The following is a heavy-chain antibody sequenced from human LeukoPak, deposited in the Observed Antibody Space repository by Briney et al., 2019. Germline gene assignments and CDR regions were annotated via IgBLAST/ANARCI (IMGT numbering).Heavy chain of an antibody. D-gene: IGHD2/OR15-2a*01. CDR3: ARGELRPNNWFDP. J-gene: IGHJ5*02. CDR2: ITGDSRYS. V-gene: IGHV3-23*01. CDR1: GFSLINYA. Sequence: GGSLRLSCAASGFSLINYAMSWFRQSPGKGLEWVSSITGDSRYSYYADSVKGRFTVSRDNSKNTLYLEVGSLTAEGTAVYYCARGELRPNNWFDPWGQGTLVTVSS.